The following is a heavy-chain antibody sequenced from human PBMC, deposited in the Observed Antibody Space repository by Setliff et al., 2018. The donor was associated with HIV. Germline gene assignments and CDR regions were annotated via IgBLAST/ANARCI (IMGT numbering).Heavy chain of an antibody. V-gene: IGHV3-21*01. CDR1: GFTFGTYT. CDR3: VRDKALGAFSPFDL. Sequence: GSLRLSCVASGFTFGTYTMNWVRQAPGKGLEWVASTSGSSNHTYYGDSLKGRFAISRDNAKKSLFLQMNGLKIEDTAVYYCVRDKALGAFSPFDLWGQGTRVTVSS. J-gene: IGHJ5*02. D-gene: IGHD1-26*01. CDR2: TSGSSNHT.